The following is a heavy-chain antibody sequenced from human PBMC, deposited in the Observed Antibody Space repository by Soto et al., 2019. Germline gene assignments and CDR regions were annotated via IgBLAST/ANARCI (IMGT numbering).Heavy chain of an antibody. J-gene: IGHJ6*02. CDR3: ARTFSSWFSYGMDV. D-gene: IGHD6-13*01. V-gene: IGHV1-2*02. CDR2: INPNSGGT. CDR1: GYTFTGYY. Sequence: VSVKVSCKASGYTFTGYYMHWVRQAPGQGLEWMGWINPNSGGTNYAQKFQGRVTMTRDTSISTAYMELSRLRSDDTAVYYCARTFSSWFSYGMDVWGQGTTVTVSS.